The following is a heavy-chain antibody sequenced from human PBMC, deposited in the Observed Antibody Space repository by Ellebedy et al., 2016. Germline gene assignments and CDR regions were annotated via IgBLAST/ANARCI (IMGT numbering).Heavy chain of an antibody. J-gene: IGHJ4*02. CDR2: ISHDGGSK. CDR1: GFTFTNYA. D-gene: IGHD2-15*01. V-gene: IGHV3-30-3*01. CDR3: ARRGYCSGGHCLSPFDY. Sequence: GGSLRLXXAASGFTFTNYAMHWVRQAPGKGLKWVAIISHDGGSKYYADSVKGRFTISRDNSKNTLDLQMNSLRAEDTAVYYCARRGYCSGGHCLSPFDYWGQGTLVTVSS.